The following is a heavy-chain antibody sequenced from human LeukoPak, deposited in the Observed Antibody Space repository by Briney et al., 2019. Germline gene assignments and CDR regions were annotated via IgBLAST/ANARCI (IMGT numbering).Heavy chain of an antibody. Sequence: GGSLRLSCAASGFTFSDYYMSWIRQAPGKGLEWVSYISSSSSYTNYADSVKGRFTISRGNAKNSLYLQMNSLRAEDTAVYYCARVPLSSSLGMDVWGQGTTVTVSS. CDR2: ISSSSSYT. CDR1: GFTFSDYY. CDR3: ARVPLSSSLGMDV. J-gene: IGHJ6*02. V-gene: IGHV3-11*06. D-gene: IGHD6-13*01.